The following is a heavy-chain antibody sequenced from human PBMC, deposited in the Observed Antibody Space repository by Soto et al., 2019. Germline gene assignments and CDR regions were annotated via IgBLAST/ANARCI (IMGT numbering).Heavy chain of an antibody. J-gene: IGHJ4*02. D-gene: IGHD3-10*01. CDR1: GFTFSSYS. CDR3: AKEMPRRVRGVIMPIDY. V-gene: IGHV3-23*01. Sequence: PGGSQILSCAASGFTFSSYSMSWVRQAPGKGLEWVSAISGSGGSTYYADSVKGRFTISRDNSKNTLYLQMNSLRAEDTAVYYCAKEMPRRVRGVIMPIDYWGQGTLVTVSS. CDR2: ISGSGGST.